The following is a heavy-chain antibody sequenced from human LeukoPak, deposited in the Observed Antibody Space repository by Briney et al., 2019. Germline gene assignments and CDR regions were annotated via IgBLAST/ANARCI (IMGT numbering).Heavy chain of an antibody. D-gene: IGHD3-16*01. Sequence: ASVKVSCKASGYTFTSYGISWVRQAPGQGLEWMGWISAYNGNTNYAQKLQGRVTMTTDTSTSTAYMELRSPRSDDTAVYYCARFRGEQYYYGMDVWGKGTTVTVSS. CDR2: ISAYNGNT. CDR3: ARFRGEQYYYGMDV. J-gene: IGHJ6*04. V-gene: IGHV1-18*04. CDR1: GYTFTSYG.